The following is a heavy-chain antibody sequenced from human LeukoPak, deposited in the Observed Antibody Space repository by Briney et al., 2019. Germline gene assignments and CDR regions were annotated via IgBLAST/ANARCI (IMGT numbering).Heavy chain of an antibody. J-gene: IGHJ4*02. V-gene: IGHV3-21*01. CDR3: ARQRKTYYYDSSGYLDY. CDR2: ISSTSGYI. D-gene: IGHD3-22*01. Sequence: GGSLRLSCAPSGLSFSSYTIHWVRQAPGKGLEWVSSISSTSGYIHYADSVKGRFSISRDNAKNLMHLEMDILRADDTAVYYCARQRKTYYYDSSGYLDYWGQGTLVTVSS. CDR1: GLSFSSYT.